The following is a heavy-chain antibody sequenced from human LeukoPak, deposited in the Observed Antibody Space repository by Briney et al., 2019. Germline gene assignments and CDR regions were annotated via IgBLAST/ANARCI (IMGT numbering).Heavy chain of an antibody. V-gene: IGHV1-2*04. Sequence: ASVTVSCKASGYTFTGYYMHWVRQAPGQGLEWMGWINPNSGGTNYAQKFQGWVTMTRDTSISTAYMELSRLRSDDTAVYYCARDSGGGSYNDAFDIWGQGTMVTVSS. CDR1: GYTFTGYY. D-gene: IGHD1-26*01. CDR2: INPNSGGT. CDR3: ARDSGGGSYNDAFDI. J-gene: IGHJ3*02.